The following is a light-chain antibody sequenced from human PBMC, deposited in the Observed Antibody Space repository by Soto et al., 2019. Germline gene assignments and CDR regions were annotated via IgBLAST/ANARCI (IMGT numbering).Light chain of an antibody. CDR3: QQFDNLPLT. CDR1: QDISNY. J-gene: IGKJ4*01. V-gene: IGKV1-33*01. Sequence: IQMTQSPSSLSASVGDTVTITCQASQDISNYLNSYQQKPGQAPKLLIYEASYLETGVPSRFSGSGSGTHFTFTISSLQPEDAATYYCQQFDNLPLTFGGGTKVGIK. CDR2: EAS.